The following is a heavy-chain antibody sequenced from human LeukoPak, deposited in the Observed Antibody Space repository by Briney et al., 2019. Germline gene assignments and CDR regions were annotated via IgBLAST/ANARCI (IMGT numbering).Heavy chain of an antibody. D-gene: IGHD2/OR15-2a*01. V-gene: IGHV3-74*01. CDR3: ARQPHSNIVSQADF. Sequence: PGGSLRLSCAASGFTFSSYWMHWVRQAPGKGLVWVSRITSDGSSTYYADSVKGRFTISRDNAKNTLYLQMNSLRAEDTSVYYCARQPHSNIVSQADFWGQGTLVTVSS. CDR2: ITSDGSST. CDR1: GFTFSSYW. J-gene: IGHJ4*02.